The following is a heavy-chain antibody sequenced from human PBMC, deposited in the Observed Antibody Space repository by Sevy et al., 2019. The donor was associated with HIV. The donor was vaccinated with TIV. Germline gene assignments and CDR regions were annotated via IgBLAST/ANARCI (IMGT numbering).Heavy chain of an antibody. CDR1: GGSIDSSPYY. J-gene: IGHJ4*02. V-gene: IGHV4-39*01. D-gene: IGHD3-3*01. Sequence: SETLSLTCTVSGGSIDSSPYYWGWIRQPPGKGLEWIGSLYYNGKTFYTPSLKSRVTISVDTSKNVFSLRVTSVTAADTVIYYCATTPVKMFGIVVPVYYFDSWGQGTLVTVSS. CDR2: LYYNGKT. CDR3: ATTPVKMFGIVVPVYYFDS.